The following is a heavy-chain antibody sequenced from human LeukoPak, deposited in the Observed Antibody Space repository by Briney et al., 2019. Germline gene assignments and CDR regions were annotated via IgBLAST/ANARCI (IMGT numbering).Heavy chain of an antibody. CDR2: IYPGDSDT. V-gene: IGHV5-51*01. CDR3: ARRDGYDSTTFDY. D-gene: IGHD5-24*01. CDR1: GYTFSSYW. Sequence: GESLKISCKGAGYTFSSYWIGWVRQMPGKGLEWMGIIYPGDSDTRYSPSFQGQVTISADKSISTAYLQWSILKASDTAMYYCARRDGYDSTTFDYWGQGTLVTVSS. J-gene: IGHJ4*02.